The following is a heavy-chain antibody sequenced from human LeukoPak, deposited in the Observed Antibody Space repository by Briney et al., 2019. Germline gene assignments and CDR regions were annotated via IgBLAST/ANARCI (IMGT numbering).Heavy chain of an antibody. D-gene: IGHD2-15*01. J-gene: IGHJ4*02. CDR1: GFTFSDYY. V-gene: IGHV3-11*01. CDR2: ISSSGSTI. Sequence: GGSLRLSCAASGFTFSDYYMSWIRQAPGKGLEWDSYISSSGSTIYYADSVKGRFTISRDNAKNSLYLQMNSLRAEDTAVYYCARDDYCSGGSCRHFDYWGQGTLVTVSS. CDR3: ARDDYCSGGSCRHFDY.